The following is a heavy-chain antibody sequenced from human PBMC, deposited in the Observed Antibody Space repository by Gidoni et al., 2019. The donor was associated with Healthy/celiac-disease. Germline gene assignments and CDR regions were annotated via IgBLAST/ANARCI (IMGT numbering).Heavy chain of an antibody. V-gene: IGHV3-30-3*01. CDR3: AREPTIYGLY. Sequence: QVQVVESGGGVVQPGRSLRLSCAASGFTFSSYAMHWVRQSPGKGLEWVAVISYDGSNKYFADSVKGRFTISRDNSKNTLYLQMNSLRAEDTAVYYCAREPTIYGLYWGQVTLVTVSS. J-gene: IGHJ4*02. CDR2: ISYDGSNK. D-gene: IGHD3-3*01. CDR1: GFTFSSYA.